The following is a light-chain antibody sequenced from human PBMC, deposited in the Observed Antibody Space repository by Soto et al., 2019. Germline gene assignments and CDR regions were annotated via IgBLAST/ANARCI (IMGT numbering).Light chain of an antibody. J-gene: IGKJ1*01. CDR1: QGIRDD. Sequence: AIQMTQSPFSLSASVGDRVTITCRASQGIRDDLSWYQQKAGKAPKLLIFTASKLNSGVPSRFSGSFSCTNFSLTISDLQPEDCATYYCLQDYSYPRTFGQGTKVEI. CDR2: TAS. V-gene: IGKV1-6*01. CDR3: LQDYSYPRT.